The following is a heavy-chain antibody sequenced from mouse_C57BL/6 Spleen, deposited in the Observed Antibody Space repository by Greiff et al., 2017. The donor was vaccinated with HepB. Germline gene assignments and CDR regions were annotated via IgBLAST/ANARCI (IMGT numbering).Heavy chain of an antibody. CDR3: ARVSSSYDWYFDV. J-gene: IGHJ1*03. CDR2: IYPGSGST. Sequence: QVQLQQPGAELVKPGASVKMSCKASGYTFTSYWITWVKQRPGQGLEWIGDIYPGSGSTNYNEKFKSKATLTVDTSSSTAYMQLSSLTSDDSAVYYCARVSSSYDWYFDVWGTGTTVTVSS. CDR1: GYTFTSYW. V-gene: IGHV1-55*01. D-gene: IGHD1-1*01.